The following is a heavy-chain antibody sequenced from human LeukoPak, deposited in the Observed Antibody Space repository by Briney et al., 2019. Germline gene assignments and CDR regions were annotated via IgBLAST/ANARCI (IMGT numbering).Heavy chain of an antibody. CDR2: INLDGSQK. D-gene: IGHD6-19*01. CDR1: GFTVFNYW. J-gene: IGHJ6*03. Sequence: GGSLRLSCAASGFTVFNYWMSWVRQAPGKGLEWVANINLDGSQKYYVDSLKGRFTISRDNAKNSLYLQMDSLRVEDTAVYYCARGQGYSSGWYLTVNIDYYMDVWGKGTTVTVSS. V-gene: IGHV3-7*01. CDR3: ARGQGYSSGWYLTVNIDYYMDV.